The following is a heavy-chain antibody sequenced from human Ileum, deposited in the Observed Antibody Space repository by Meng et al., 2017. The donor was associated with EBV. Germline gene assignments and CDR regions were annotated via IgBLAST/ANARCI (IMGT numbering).Heavy chain of an antibody. D-gene: IGHD1-26*01. Sequence: QVQLQEPGPGLVKPPDTLCSPCAVSVYSCSTPNWWGWIRQPPVKGLEWIGHIYYSGTPYNNPSLKSRVTMSIDPSKNQFSLKLSSVTAVDTAVYYCARNSESGSYIDYWGLGTLVTVSS. CDR2: IYYSGTP. CDR3: ARNSESGSYIDY. V-gene: IGHV4-28*01. J-gene: IGHJ4*02. CDR1: VYSCSTPNW.